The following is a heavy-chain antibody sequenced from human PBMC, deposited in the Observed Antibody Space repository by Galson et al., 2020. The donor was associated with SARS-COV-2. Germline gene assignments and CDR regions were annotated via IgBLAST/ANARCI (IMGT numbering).Heavy chain of an antibody. CDR2: INSGGDT. V-gene: IGHV4-34*01. Sequence: SETLSLTCAVYGGSFSGYSWTWIRQAPGKGLEWLGEINSGGDTTYSPSLSSRVTLSVDHSKHQFSFKLTSVSAADTALYFCARGHQRVVPAPVLGWGPFYSDYYRDVWGKGTTGTVSS. CDR3: ARGHQRVVPAPVLGWGPFYSDYYRDV. J-gene: IGHJ6*03. CDR1: GGSFSGYS. D-gene: IGHD3-10*01.